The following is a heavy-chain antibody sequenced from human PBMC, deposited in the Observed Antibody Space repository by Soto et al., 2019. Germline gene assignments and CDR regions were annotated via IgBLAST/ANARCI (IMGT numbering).Heavy chain of an antibody. CDR1: GYPFTTYG. Sequence: QVQLAQSGAEVKKPGASVKVSCKASGYPFTTYGISWVRQAPGPGLEWMGWISTYNGDTEYPQSLQGRVTMTRDTSTATAYMELRSLRSDDPAVYYCARVMTTFGVVSKGPDHWGQGTLVTVSS. V-gene: IGHV1-18*04. J-gene: IGHJ4*02. CDR2: ISTYNGDT. D-gene: IGHD3-3*01. CDR3: ARVMTTFGVVSKGPDH.